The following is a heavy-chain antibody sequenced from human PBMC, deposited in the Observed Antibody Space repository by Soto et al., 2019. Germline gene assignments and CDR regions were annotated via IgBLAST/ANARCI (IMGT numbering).Heavy chain of an antibody. V-gene: IGHV4-61*01. Sequence: SETLSLTCTVSGGSVSSGSYYWSWIRQPPGKGLEWIGYIYYSGSTNYNPSLKSRVTISVDTSKNQFSLKLSSVTAADTAVYYCARVNSSTAPFDYWGQGTLVTVSS. CDR3: ARVNSSTAPFDY. J-gene: IGHJ4*02. CDR1: GGSVSSGSYY. CDR2: IYYSGST. D-gene: IGHD5-18*01.